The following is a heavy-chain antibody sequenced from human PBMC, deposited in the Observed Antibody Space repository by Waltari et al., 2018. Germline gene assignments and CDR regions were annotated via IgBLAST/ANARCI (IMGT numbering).Heavy chain of an antibody. CDR1: GNTLGNYY. V-gene: IGHV3-74*01. CDR2: INGPGSTT. Sequence: EVQLVESGGGLVRPGGSLRLPGAASGNTLGNYYMHWVRQAPGKGLVWVSHINGPGSTTRYADSVKGRFTISRDNAKKMLYLQMNSLRAEDTAVYFCAREVDAFDVWGQGTMVTVSS. J-gene: IGHJ3*01. CDR3: AREVDAFDV.